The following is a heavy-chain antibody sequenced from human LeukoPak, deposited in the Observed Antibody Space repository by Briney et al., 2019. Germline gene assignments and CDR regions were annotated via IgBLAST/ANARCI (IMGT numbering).Heavy chain of an antibody. D-gene: IGHD2-15*01. CDR2: IYYSGST. V-gene: IGHV4-39*01. CDR3: AINEQKAAKVGYYYYYMDV. Sequence: SETLSLTCTVSGGSISSSSYYWGWIRQPPGKGLEWIGSIYYSGSTYYNPSLKSRVTISVDTSKNQFSLKLSSVTAADTAVYYCAINEQKAAKVGYYYYYMDVWGKGTTVTISS. J-gene: IGHJ6*03. CDR1: GGSISSSSYY.